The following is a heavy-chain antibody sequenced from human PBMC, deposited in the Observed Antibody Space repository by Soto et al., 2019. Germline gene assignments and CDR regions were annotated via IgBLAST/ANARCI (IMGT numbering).Heavy chain of an antibody. CDR1: GFTFEKYW. Sequence: DVQLLESGGALVQPGESLRLSCAASGFTFEKYWMTWARQAPGKGLELVANIKEDGSDKTYVDSVKGRFTVPRDNTKAFLFLQMNRLRDEDTAVYYCARGRSTDYWGQGTLVIVSS. J-gene: IGHJ4*02. V-gene: IGHV3-7*01. CDR3: ARGRSTDY. CDR2: IKEDGSDK.